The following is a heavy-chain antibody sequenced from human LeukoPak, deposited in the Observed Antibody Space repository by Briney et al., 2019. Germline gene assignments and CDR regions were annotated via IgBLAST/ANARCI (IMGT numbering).Heavy chain of an antibody. CDR3: ARGELRYFDWLPPTFDY. CDR1: GFTVSNNY. CDR2: ISGSNGNT. J-gene: IGHJ4*02. Sequence: PGGSLRLSCTASGFTVSNNYMSWVRQAPGKGLEWVSAISGSNGNTYYADSVRGRFTISRDNAKNSLYLQMNSLRAEDTAVYYCARGELRYFDWLPPTFDYWGQGTLVTVSS. V-gene: IGHV3-11*06. D-gene: IGHD3-9*01.